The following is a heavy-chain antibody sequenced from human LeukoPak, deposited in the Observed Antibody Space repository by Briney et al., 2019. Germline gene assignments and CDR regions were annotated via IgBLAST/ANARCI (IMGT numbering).Heavy chain of an antibody. CDR2: TNPNSGGT. CDR3: AREGQDYYDSSGYIGY. Sequence: ASVKVSCKASGYTFTGYYMHWVRQAPGQGLEWMGRTNPNSGGTNYAQKFQGRVTMTRDTSISTAYMELSRLRSDDTAVYYCAREGQDYYDSSGYIGYWGQGTLVTVSS. J-gene: IGHJ4*02. D-gene: IGHD3-22*01. CDR1: GYTFTGYY. V-gene: IGHV1-2*06.